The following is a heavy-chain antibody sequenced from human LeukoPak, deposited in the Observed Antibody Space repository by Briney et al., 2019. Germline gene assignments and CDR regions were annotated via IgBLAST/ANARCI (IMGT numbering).Heavy chain of an antibody. CDR1: GYTFTSYY. V-gene: IGHV1-2*02. D-gene: IGHD6-19*01. CDR2: INPNSDGT. Sequence: GASVKVSCKASGYTFTSYYMHWVRQAPGQGLEWMGWINPNSDGTNYAQKFQGRVTMTRDTSISTAYMELSRLRSDDTAVYYCARITAIAVAGTGAIDYWGQGTLVTVSS. J-gene: IGHJ4*02. CDR3: ARITAIAVAGTGAIDY.